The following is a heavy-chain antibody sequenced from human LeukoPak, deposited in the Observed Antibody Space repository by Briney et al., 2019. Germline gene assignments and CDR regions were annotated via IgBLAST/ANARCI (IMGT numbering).Heavy chain of an antibody. CDR3: ANVPAATVGGDY. J-gene: IGHJ4*02. V-gene: IGHV3-23*01. CDR2: ISGSGGST. D-gene: IGHD2-2*01. CDR1: GFTFSTYA. Sequence: GGSLRLACAASGFTFSTYAMSWVRRAPGKGLEWVSAISGSGGSTYYADSVKGRFTISRDNSKNTLYLQMNSLRAEDTAVYYCANVPAATVGGDYWGQGTLVTVSS.